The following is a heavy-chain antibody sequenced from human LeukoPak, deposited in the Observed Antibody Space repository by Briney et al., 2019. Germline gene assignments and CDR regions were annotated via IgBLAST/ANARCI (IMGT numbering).Heavy chain of an antibody. D-gene: IGHD6-19*01. CDR2: MNPNSGNT. V-gene: IGHV1-8*03. J-gene: IGHJ3*02. CDR3: ARAVAGFRNAFDI. CDR1: GYTFTSYD. Sequence: ASVKVSFKASGYTFTSYDINWVRQATGQGLEWMGWMNPNSGNTGYAQKFQGRVTITRNTSISTAYMELSSLRSEDTAVYYCARAVAGFRNAFDIWGQGTMVTVSS.